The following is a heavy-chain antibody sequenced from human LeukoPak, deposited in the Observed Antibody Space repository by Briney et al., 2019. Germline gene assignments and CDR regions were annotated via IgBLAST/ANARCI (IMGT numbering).Heavy chain of an antibody. CDR2: ISGSGGST. CDR1: GFTFSSYN. CDR3: AKDHVAGATVDY. D-gene: IGHD6-19*01. V-gene: IGHV3-23*01. Sequence: GGSLRLSCAASGFTFSSYNMNWVRQAPGKGLEWVSAISGSGGSTYYADSVKGRFTISRDNSKNTLYLQMNSLRAEDTAVYYCAKDHVAGATVDYWGQGTLVTVSS. J-gene: IGHJ4*02.